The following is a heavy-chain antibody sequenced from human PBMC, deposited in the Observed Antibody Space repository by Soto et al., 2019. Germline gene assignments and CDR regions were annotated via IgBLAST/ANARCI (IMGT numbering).Heavy chain of an antibody. CDR2: INAGSGNT. V-gene: IGHV1-3*01. Sequence: GASVKVSCKASGYTFTSYAMHWVRQAPGQRLEWMGWINAGSGNTKYAQKFQGRVTMTRDTSTSTVYMELSSLRSEDTAVYYCASATSSYDSSGWLGYYYYYGMDVWGQGTTVTVSS. CDR1: GYTFTSYA. D-gene: IGHD3-22*01. CDR3: ASATSSYDSSGWLGYYYYYGMDV. J-gene: IGHJ6*02.